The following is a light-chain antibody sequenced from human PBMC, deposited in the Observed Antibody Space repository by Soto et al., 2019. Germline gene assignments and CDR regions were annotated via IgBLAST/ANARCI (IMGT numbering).Light chain of an antibody. V-gene: IGKV3-20*01. CDR2: GAS. CDR3: QQYGSSPWT. Sequence: EIVLTHSTGTLSLSPGERATLSCRASQSVSSSYLAWYQQKPGQAPRLLIYGASSRATGIPDRFSGSGSGTDFTLTISRLEPEDFAVYYCQQYGSSPWTFGQGTKV. J-gene: IGKJ1*01. CDR1: QSVSSSY.